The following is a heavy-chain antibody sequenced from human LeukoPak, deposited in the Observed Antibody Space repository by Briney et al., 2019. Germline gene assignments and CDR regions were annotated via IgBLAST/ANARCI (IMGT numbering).Heavy chain of an antibody. V-gene: IGHV1-46*01. D-gene: IGHD6-13*01. CDR3: ARGGPAAGRFDY. CDR1: GYTFTSYY. CDR2: INPSGGST. Sequence: ASVKVSCKASGYTFTSYYMHWVRQAPGQGLEWMGIINPSGGSTSYAQKFQGRVTMTRDMSTSTDYMELSSLRSEDTAVYYCARGGPAAGRFDYWGQGTLVTVSS. J-gene: IGHJ4*02.